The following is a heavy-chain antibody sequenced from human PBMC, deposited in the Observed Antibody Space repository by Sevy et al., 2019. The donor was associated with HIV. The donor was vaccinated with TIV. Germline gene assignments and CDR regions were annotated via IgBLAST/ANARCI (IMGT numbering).Heavy chain of an antibody. Sequence: GGSLRLSCAASGFTFSSYWMSWVRQAPGKGLEWVANIKQDGSEKYYVDSVKGRFTNSRDNAKNSLYLQMNSLRAEDTAVYYCAGDGITIFGVVICPGHYFDYWGQGTLVTVSS. V-gene: IGHV3-7*01. J-gene: IGHJ4*02. CDR3: AGDGITIFGVVICPGHYFDY. CDR1: GFTFSSYW. D-gene: IGHD3-3*01. CDR2: IKQDGSEK.